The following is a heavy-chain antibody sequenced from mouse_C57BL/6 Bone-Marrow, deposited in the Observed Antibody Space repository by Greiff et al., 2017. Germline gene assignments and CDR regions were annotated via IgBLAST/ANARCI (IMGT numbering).Heavy chain of an antibody. Sequence: VQLQQSGTVLARPGASVKMSCKTSGYTFTSYWMHWVKQRPGPGLEWIGAIYPGNSDTSYNQKFKGKAKLTAVTSASTAYMELSSLTNEDSAVYYCTRSGGLLLPYAMDYWGQGTSVTVSS. CDR3: TRSGGLLLPYAMDY. CDR2: IYPGNSDT. J-gene: IGHJ4*01. D-gene: IGHD2-1*01. V-gene: IGHV1-5*01. CDR1: GYTFTSYW.